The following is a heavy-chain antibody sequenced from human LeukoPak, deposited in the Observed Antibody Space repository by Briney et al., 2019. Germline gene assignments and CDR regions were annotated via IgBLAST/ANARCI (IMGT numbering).Heavy chain of an antibody. CDR2: IIPIFGTA. Sequence: EASVKVSCKASGGTFSSYAISWVRQAPGQGLEWMGGIIPIFGTANYAQKFQGRVTITADESTSTAYMELSSLRSEDAAVYYCARSGGNSMFDYWGQGTLVTVSS. V-gene: IGHV1-69*13. CDR1: GGTFSSYA. D-gene: IGHD4-23*01. CDR3: ARSGGNSMFDY. J-gene: IGHJ4*02.